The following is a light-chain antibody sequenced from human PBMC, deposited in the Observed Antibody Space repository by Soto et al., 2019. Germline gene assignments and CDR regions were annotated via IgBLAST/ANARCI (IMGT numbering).Light chain of an antibody. V-gene: IGLV2-14*01. CDR3: SSYTGSSTLV. J-gene: IGLJ3*02. Sequence: QSALTQPASVSGSSEQSITISCTGTSSDIGIHNYVSWYQQHPGKTPKLLIYEVSNRPSGVSNRFSGSKSGNTASLTISGLQAEDEADYYCSSYTGSSTLVFGGGTKVTVL. CDR2: EVS. CDR1: SSDIGIHNY.